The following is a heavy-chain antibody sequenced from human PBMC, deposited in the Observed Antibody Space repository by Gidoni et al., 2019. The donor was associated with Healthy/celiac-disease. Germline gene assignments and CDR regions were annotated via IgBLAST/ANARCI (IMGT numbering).Heavy chain of an antibody. J-gene: IGHJ3*02. CDR2: ISGSGGST. Sequence: EVQLLESGGGLVQPGGSLRLSCAASGFTFSSYAMSWVRQAPGKGLEWVSAISGSGGSTYYADSVKGRFTISRDNSKNTLYLQMNSLRAEDTAVYYCAKCPPSYDFWSGYSRGAFDIWGQGTMVTVSS. V-gene: IGHV3-23*01. D-gene: IGHD3-3*01. CDR3: AKCPPSYDFWSGYSRGAFDI. CDR1: GFTFSSYA.